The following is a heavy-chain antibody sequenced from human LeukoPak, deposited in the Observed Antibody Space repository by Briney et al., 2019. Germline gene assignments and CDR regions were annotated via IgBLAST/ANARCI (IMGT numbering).Heavy chain of an antibody. CDR2: INHSGST. J-gene: IGHJ4*02. D-gene: IGHD3-22*01. V-gene: IGHV4-34*01. Sequence: SETLSLTCAVYGGFFSGYYWSWIRQPPGKGLEWIGEINHSGSTNYNPSLKSRVTISVDTSKNQFSLKLSSVTAADTAVYYCARGPVDTMIVVVSLDYWGQGTLVTVSS. CDR1: GGFFSGYY. CDR3: ARGPVDTMIVVVSLDY.